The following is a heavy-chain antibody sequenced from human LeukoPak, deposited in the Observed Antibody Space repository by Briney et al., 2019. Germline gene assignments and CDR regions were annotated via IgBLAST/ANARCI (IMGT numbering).Heavy chain of an antibody. CDR1: GFTLSDYG. J-gene: IGHJ3*02. V-gene: IGHV3-33*01. D-gene: IGHD3-10*01. Sequence: GGSLRLSCAVSGFTLSDYGIHWVRQAPGKGLEWVTIISSDGSIKYADSVKGRFTVSRDSSKNTVYLQMNSLRAEDTALYYCARDILPSGSRAFDIWGQGTMVTVSS. CDR3: ARDILPSGSRAFDI. CDR2: ISSDGSIK.